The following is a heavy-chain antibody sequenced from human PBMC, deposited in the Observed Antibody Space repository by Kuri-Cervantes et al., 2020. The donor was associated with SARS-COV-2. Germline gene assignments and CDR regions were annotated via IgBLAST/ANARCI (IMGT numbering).Heavy chain of an antibody. V-gene: IGHV4-30-4*02. CDR1: GGSISSGDYY. CDR3: AREVTQWLTRRFDP. D-gene: IGHD6-19*01. Sequence: SETLSLTCTVSGGSISSGDYYWSWIRQPPGKGLEWIGYIYYSGSTYYNPSLKSRVTISVDTSKNQFSLKLSSVTAADTAVYYCAREVTQWLTRRFDPWGQGTLVTVSS. CDR2: IYYSGST. J-gene: IGHJ5*02.